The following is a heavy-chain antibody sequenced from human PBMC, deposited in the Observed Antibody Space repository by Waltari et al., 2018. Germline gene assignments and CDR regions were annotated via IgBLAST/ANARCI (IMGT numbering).Heavy chain of an antibody. CDR1: GYTLTSYF. Sequence: QVQLVQSGAEVKKPGASVKVSCKASGYTLTSYFMHWVRQAPGQGVDWMGINNPSGGGTTYAKKFQGRVTMTRDTSTTTVYMELSSLRSEDTGVYYCARMGPDSRAFDIWGQGTMVTVSS. D-gene: IGHD1-26*01. J-gene: IGHJ3*02. CDR3: ARMGPDSRAFDI. V-gene: IGHV1-46*01. CDR2: NNPSGGGT.